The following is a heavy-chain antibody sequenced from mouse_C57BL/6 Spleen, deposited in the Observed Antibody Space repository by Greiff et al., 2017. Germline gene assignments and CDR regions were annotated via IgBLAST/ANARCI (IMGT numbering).Heavy chain of an antibody. CDR1: GYTFTGYW. CDR3: ARRELGYYFDY. J-gene: IGHJ2*01. Sequence: QVQLQQSGAELMKPGASVKLSCKATGYTFTGYWIEWVKQRPGHGLEWIGEILPGSGSTNYNAKFKGKATFTADTSSNTAYMQLRSLTTEDSAIYYCARRELGYYFDYWGQGTTLTVSS. D-gene: IGHD3-1*01. CDR2: ILPGSGST. V-gene: IGHV1-9*01.